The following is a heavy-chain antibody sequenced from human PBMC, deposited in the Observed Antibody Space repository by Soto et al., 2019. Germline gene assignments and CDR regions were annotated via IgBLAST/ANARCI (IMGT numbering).Heavy chain of an antibody. D-gene: IGHD6-25*01. CDR2: IYHSGTT. Sequence: SETLSLTCAVSGGSISSFNWWSWIRQTPGQGLEWIGEIYHSGTTNYNPSLQSRATISVDKSKNHFSLKLTSVTAADTAVYYCARDRVAATRTSYYGLDAWGQGTTVTVSS. J-gene: IGHJ6*02. CDR1: GGSISSFNW. CDR3: ARDRVAATRTSYYGLDA. V-gene: IGHV4-4*02.